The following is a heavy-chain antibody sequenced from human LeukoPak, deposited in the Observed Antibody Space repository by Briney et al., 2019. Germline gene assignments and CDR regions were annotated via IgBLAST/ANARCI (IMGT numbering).Heavy chain of an antibody. V-gene: IGHV3-23*01. D-gene: IGHD2-15*01. Sequence: PGGSLRLSCAASGFTFSTFAMNWVRQAPGKGLEWVSVISGSGGTTYYADSVNGRFTISRDNSNNTLYLQMNSLRAEDTAVYYCAKDRGYCSGVNCYRFDYWGQGTLVTVSS. J-gene: IGHJ4*02. CDR3: AKDRGYCSGVNCYRFDY. CDR2: ISGSGGTT. CDR1: GFTFSTFA.